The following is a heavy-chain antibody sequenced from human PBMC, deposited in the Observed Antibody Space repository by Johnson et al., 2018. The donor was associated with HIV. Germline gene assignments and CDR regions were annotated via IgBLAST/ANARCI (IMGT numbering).Heavy chain of an antibody. V-gene: IGHV3-33*06. J-gene: IGHJ3*02. CDR2: IWHDGSND. Sequence: QVQLVESGGGVVQPGRSLRLSCEASGFMFSRYALAWVRQAPGKGLEWVALIWHDGSNDNYADSVQGRFTLSRDNSRNTLYLQMNNLRSEDTAIYYCVKDSETSSAPLDGAFDIWGQGTTVTVSS. D-gene: IGHD6-19*01. CDR1: GFMFSRYA. CDR3: VKDSETSSAPLDGAFDI.